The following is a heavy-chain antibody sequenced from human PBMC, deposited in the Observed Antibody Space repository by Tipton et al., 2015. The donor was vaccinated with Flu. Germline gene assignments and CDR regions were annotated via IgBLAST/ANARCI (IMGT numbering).Heavy chain of an antibody. CDR1: GGSISSSSLY. V-gene: IGHV4-61*02. D-gene: IGHD3-16*01. CDR2: IYISGRT. CDR3: ARDLGAFNWFDS. Sequence: TLSLTCSVSGGSISSSSLYWSWIRQPAGKGLEWIGRIYISGRTEYNPSLKSRASISVDRAKNQFSLKLNSVTAADTAVYYCARDLGAFNWFDSWGRGTLVTVSS. J-gene: IGHJ5*01.